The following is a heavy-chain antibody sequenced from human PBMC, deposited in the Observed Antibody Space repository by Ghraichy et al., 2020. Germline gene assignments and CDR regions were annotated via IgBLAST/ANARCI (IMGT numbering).Heavy chain of an antibody. Sequence: LSLTCAASGFTFSSYAMSWVRQAPGKGLEWVSAISGSGGSTYYADSVKGRFTISRDNSKNPLYLQMNSLRAEDTAVYYCAKDAERAWGPAYYYDSSGSSGPLDSWGQGPLVTVSS. CDR1: GFTFSSYA. CDR2: ISGSGGST. D-gene: IGHD3-22*01. CDR3: AKDAERAWGPAYYYDSSGSSGPLDS. J-gene: IGHJ4*02. V-gene: IGHV3-23*01.